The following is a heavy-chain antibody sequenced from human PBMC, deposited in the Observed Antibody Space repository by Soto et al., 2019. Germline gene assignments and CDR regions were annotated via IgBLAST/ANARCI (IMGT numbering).Heavy chain of an antibody. CDR2: ISWNSGSI. Sequence: SCAASGFTFDDYAMHWVRQAPGKGLEWVSGISWNSGSIGYADSVKGRFTISRDNAKNSLYLQMNSLRAEDTALYYCAKDMRVTTNYYYGMDVWGQGTTVTVSS. V-gene: IGHV3-9*01. CDR3: AKDMRVTTNYYYGMDV. D-gene: IGHD4-17*01. CDR1: GFTFDDYA. J-gene: IGHJ6*02.